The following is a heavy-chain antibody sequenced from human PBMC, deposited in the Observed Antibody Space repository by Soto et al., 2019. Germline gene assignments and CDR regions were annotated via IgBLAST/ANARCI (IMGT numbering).Heavy chain of an antibody. V-gene: IGHV1-18*01. Sequence: QVQLVQSGAEVKKPGASVKVSCKASGYTFTSYGISWVRQAPGQGLEWMGWISAYNGNTNYAQKLQGRVTMTTDTSRSTAYMELRSLRSDDTAVYYCAGVRTHYDILTGSASGFYYYYGMDVWGQGTTVTVSS. CDR1: GYTFTSYG. J-gene: IGHJ6*02. CDR2: ISAYNGNT. D-gene: IGHD3-9*01. CDR3: AGVRTHYDILTGSASGFYYYYGMDV.